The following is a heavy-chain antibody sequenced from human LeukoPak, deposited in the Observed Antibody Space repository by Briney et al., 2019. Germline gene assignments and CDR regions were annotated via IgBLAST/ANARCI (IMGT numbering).Heavy chain of an antibody. Sequence: ASVKVSCKASGYTFTSYDINWVRQATGQGLEWMGWMNPNSGNTGYAQKFQGRVTITRNTSISTAYMELSSLRSEDTAVYYCARAGSGSYYNAHFDYWGQGTLVTVSS. V-gene: IGHV1-8*03. CDR1: GYTFTSYD. D-gene: IGHD3-10*01. CDR2: MNPNSGNT. J-gene: IGHJ4*02. CDR3: ARAGSGSYYNAHFDY.